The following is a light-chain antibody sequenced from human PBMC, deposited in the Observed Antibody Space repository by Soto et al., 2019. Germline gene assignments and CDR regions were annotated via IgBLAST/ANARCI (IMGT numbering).Light chain of an antibody. Sequence: EIVLTQSPATLSLSPGERATLSCRASQSISSCLAWYQQKPDQAPRLLIYDASNRATGIPARFSGSGSGTDFTLTISSLEPEDFAFYYCHQRSTWPFTFGPGTKVDIK. CDR3: HQRSTWPFT. V-gene: IGKV3-11*01. CDR2: DAS. CDR1: QSISSC. J-gene: IGKJ3*01.